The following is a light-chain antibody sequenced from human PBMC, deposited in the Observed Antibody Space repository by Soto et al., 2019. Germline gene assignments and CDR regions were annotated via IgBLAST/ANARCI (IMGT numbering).Light chain of an antibody. V-gene: IGKV4-1*01. CDR2: WTS. J-gene: IGKJ2*01. CDR3: QQFYLTPYT. Sequence: DIVMTQSPDSLAVSLGERATINCKSSQSVLYTSTNENYVAWYQQKPGQPPKLLMYWTSSRESGVPDRFSGSGSGTDFTLTITNVQAEEVAVYYCQQFYLTPYTFGQGTKLEIK. CDR1: QSVLYTSTNENY.